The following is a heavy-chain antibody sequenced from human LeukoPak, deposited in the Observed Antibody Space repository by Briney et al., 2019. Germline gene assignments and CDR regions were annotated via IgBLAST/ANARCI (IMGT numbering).Heavy chain of an antibody. CDR3: ARETSQKGAHYMDV. Sequence: PSETLSLTCTVPGGSISSYYWSWIRQPPGKGLEWIGYIYYSGSTNYKSSLKSRVTISVDTSKNQFSLKLSSVTAADTAVYYCARETSQKGAHYMDVWGKGTTVTISS. CDR1: GGSISSYY. D-gene: IGHD3-16*01. CDR2: IYYSGST. J-gene: IGHJ6*03. V-gene: IGHV4-59*01.